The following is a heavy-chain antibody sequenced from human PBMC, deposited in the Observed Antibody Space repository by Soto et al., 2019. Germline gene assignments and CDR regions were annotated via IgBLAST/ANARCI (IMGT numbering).Heavy chain of an antibody. V-gene: IGHV3-53*04. CDR3: AREGNSAYFDY. D-gene: IGHD4-4*01. Sequence: GGSLSLSCAASGFTVSSNYMSWVRQAPGKGLEWVSVIYSGGSTYYADSVKGRFTISRHNSKNTLYLQMNSLRAEDTAVYYCAREGNSAYFDYWGQGTLVTVSS. CDR1: GFTVSSNY. CDR2: IYSGGST. J-gene: IGHJ4*02.